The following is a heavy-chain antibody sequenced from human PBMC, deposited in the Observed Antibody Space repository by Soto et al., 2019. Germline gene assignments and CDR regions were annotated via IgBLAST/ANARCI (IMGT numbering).Heavy chain of an antibody. CDR2: VYYSGST. D-gene: IGHD1-26*01. J-gene: IGHJ4*02. CDR1: GGSVSSGSYY. Sequence: QVQLQESGPGLVKPSETLSLTCTVSGGSVSSGSYYWSWIRQPPGKGLEWIGYVYYSGSTNYNPSLESRVTISVDTSKNQFSLKLSSVTAADTAVYYCAREVSGSYDDDYFDYWGQGTLVTVSS. V-gene: IGHV4-61*01. CDR3: AREVSGSYDDDYFDY.